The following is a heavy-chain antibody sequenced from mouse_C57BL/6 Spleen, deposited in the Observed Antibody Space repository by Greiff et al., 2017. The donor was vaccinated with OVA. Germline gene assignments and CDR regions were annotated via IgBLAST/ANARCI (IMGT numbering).Heavy chain of an antibody. Sequence: QVQLQQPGAELVMPGASVKLSCKASGYTFTSYWMHWVKQRPGQGLEWIGEIDPSDSYTNYNQKFKGKSTLTVDKSSSTAYMQLSSLTSEDSAVYYCARSGSNSFAYWGQGTLVTVSA. V-gene: IGHV1-69*01. CDR2: IDPSDSYT. CDR3: ARSGSNSFAY. CDR1: GYTFTSYW. D-gene: IGHD2-5*01. J-gene: IGHJ3*01.